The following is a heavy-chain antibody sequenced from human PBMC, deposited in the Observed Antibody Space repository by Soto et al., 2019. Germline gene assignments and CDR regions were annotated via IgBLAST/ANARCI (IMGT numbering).Heavy chain of an antibody. Sequence: DSLKVSCQTYGNRFISYLCALVLQKPGKGLEWMGTFYPGDSTSTYSPSFQGQVTTSVDKSISTAYLHLSSLKASDTAMYYCARIIGYCRNNDCSWTFDIWGQGTTVTVSS. D-gene: IGHD2-2*03. V-gene: IGHV5-51*01. CDR1: GNRFISYL. CDR3: ARIIGYCRNNDCSWTFDI. CDR2: FYPGDSTS. J-gene: IGHJ3*02.